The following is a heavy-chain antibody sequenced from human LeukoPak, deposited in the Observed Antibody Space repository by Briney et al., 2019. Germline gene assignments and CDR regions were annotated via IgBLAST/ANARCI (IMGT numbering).Heavy chain of an antibody. CDR2: ISDSGGST. J-gene: IGHJ4*02. CDR3: AKDQYNWNVVLPD. Sequence: GGSLRLSGAASGFTLSSYAMTWARQAPGKGLGWVSAISDSGGSTYYADSVKGRFTIYRDNSKNTLYLQMNSLRAEDRAVYYCAKDQYNWNVVLPDWGQGTLVTVSS. V-gene: IGHV3-23*01. D-gene: IGHD1-1*01. CDR1: GFTLSSYA.